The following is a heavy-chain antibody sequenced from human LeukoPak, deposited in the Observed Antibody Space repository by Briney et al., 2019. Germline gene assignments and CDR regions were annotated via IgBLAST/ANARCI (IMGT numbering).Heavy chain of an antibody. CDR3: AKEDWNDGNNWFDP. J-gene: IGHJ5*02. CDR1: GFIFSAYG. Sequence: GGSLRLSCGASGFIFSAYGMSWVRQAPGKGLEWVSAISGSGGSTYYADSVKGRFTISRDNSKNTLYLQMNSLRAEDTAVYYCAKEDWNDGNNWFDPWGQGTLVTVSS. CDR2: ISGSGGST. D-gene: IGHD1-1*01. V-gene: IGHV3-23*01.